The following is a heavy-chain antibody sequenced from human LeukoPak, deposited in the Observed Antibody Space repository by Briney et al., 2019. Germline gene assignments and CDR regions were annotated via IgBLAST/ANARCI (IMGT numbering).Heavy chain of an antibody. CDR3: ARGEHSFDY. Sequence: ASVKVSCKASGYSFTDYYMHWVRQAPGQGLEWMGWISAYNGNTNYAQKLQGRVTMTTDTSTSAAYMELRSLRSDDTAVYYCARGEHSFDYWGQGTLVTVSS. J-gene: IGHJ4*02. CDR2: ISAYNGNT. D-gene: IGHD1/OR15-1a*01. V-gene: IGHV1-18*04. CDR1: GYSFTDYY.